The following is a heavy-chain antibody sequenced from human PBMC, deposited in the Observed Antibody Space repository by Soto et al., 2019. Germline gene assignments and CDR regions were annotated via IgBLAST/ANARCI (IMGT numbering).Heavy chain of an antibody. V-gene: IGHV1-69*06. CDR3: ARDVVVAQYFDY. Sequence: GASVKVSCKASGGTFSSYAISWVRQAPGPGLEWMGGIIPIFGTANYAQKFQGRVTITADKSTSTAYMELSSLRSEDTAVYYCARDVVVAQYFDYWGQGTPVTVSS. J-gene: IGHJ4*02. D-gene: IGHD2-15*01. CDR2: IIPIFGTA. CDR1: GGTFSSYA.